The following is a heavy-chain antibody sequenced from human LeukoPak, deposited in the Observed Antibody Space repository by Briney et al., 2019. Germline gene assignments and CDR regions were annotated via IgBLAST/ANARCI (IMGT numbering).Heavy chain of an antibody. CDR3: ARDLVRAYCSSTSCYLGAFDI. V-gene: IGHV4-4*07. CDR2: IYTSGST. CDR1: GGSISSYY. Sequence: SSETLSLTCTVSGGSISSYYWSWIRQPAGKGLEWIGRIYTSGSTNCNPSLKSRVTMSVDTSKNQFSLKLSSVTAADTAVYYCARDLVRAYCSSTSCYLGAFDIWGQGTMVTVSS. J-gene: IGHJ3*02. D-gene: IGHD2-2*01.